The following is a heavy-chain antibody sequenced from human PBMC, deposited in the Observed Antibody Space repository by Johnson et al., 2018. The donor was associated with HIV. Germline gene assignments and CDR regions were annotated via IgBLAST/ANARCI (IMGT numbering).Heavy chain of an antibody. CDR1: GFTFDDYA. D-gene: IGHD4-23*01. Sequence: VQLVESGGGLVQPGRSLRLSCAASGFTFDDYAMHWVRQAPGKGLEWVSGISWNSGSIGYADSVRGRFTISRDDSKNTLFLQMNSLRVEDTAVYFCARKSVINFDAIDVWGRGTLVTVSS. V-gene: IGHV3-9*01. CDR2: ISWNSGSI. CDR3: ARKSVINFDAIDV. J-gene: IGHJ3*01.